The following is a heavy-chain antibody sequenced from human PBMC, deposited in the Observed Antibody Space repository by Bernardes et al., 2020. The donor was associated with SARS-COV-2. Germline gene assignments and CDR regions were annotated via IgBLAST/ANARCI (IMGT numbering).Heavy chain of an antibody. CDR3: ARGGRITIFGVVITIAPLDY. Sequence: GSLRLSCAASGFTFSSYSMNWVRQAPGKGLEWVSSISSSSSYIYYADSVKGRFTISRDNAKNSLYLQMNSLRAEDTAVYYCARGGRITIFGVVITIAPLDYWGQGTLVTVSS. D-gene: IGHD3-3*01. J-gene: IGHJ4*02. CDR2: ISSSSSYI. V-gene: IGHV3-21*01. CDR1: GFTFSSYS.